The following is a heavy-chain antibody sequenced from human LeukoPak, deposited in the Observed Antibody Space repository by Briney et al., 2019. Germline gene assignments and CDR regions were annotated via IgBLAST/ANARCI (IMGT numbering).Heavy chain of an antibody. D-gene: IGHD6-19*01. Sequence: ETLSLTCAVSGGSITGHYWNWIRQTPGMRLEWIGYTSYSRTTIYNSYFKGRATMSIDTSKNQLYLNLTSVTATDTAVYYCAKLGHSDGWYLGAFDIWGQGTTVIVSS. CDR1: GGSITGHY. CDR3: AKLGHSDGWYLGAFDI. CDR2: TSYSRTT. J-gene: IGHJ3*02. V-gene: IGHV4-59*08.